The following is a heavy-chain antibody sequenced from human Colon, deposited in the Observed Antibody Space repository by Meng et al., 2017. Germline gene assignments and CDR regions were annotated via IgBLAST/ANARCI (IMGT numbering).Heavy chain of an antibody. CDR3: ARDHGYSYGLPLDY. J-gene: IGHJ4*02. Sequence: QVQLQQSGQGLVKPSQTLAPTCVLSVDSVSSNTAAWNWIRQSPSRGLEWLGRTYYRSKWYNEYAVSVKSRMTFNADTSKNQVSLQVNSVTPEDTAVYYCARDHGYSYGLPLDYWGQGILVTVSS. CDR2: TYYRSKWYN. CDR1: VDSVSSNTAA. D-gene: IGHD5-18*01. V-gene: IGHV6-1*01.